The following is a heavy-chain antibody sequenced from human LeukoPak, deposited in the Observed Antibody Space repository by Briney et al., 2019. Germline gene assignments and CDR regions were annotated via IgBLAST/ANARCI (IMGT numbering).Heavy chain of an antibody. CDR3: APQRGFRLLDRYFES. CDR1: GFTFSSYW. Sequence: PGGSLRLSCAASGFTFSSYWMSWVRQAPGKGLEWVANIKQDGSEKYYVDSVKGRFTISRDNAKNSLYLQMNSLRAEDTAVYYCAPQRGFRLLDRYFESWGQGTLVTVSS. D-gene: IGHD5-18*01. CDR2: IKQDGSEK. V-gene: IGHV3-7*01. J-gene: IGHJ4*02.